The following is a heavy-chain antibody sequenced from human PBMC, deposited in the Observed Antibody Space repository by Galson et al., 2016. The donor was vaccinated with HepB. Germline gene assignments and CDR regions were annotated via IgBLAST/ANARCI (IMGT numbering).Heavy chain of an antibody. J-gene: IGHJ3*01. CDR2: IYYNEDT. Sequence: ETLSLTCTVSGGSISSTLYQWGWFRQPPGKGLEWIGSIYYNEDTYYNPSLKSRITITVDTPKNQFSLKLSSLTAADTAVYYCARRTYCGGDCYAYTFDVWGLGTMVSVSS. CDR1: GGSISSTLYQ. D-gene: IGHD2-21*02. CDR3: ARRTYCGGDCYAYTFDV. V-gene: IGHV4-39*01.